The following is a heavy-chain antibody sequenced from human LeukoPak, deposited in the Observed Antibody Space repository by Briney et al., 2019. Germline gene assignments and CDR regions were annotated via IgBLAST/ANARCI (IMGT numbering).Heavy chain of an antibody. J-gene: IGHJ5*02. D-gene: IGHD2/OR15-2a*01. CDR3: ARGSNSQAYNWFDP. Sequence: PVGSLRLSCAASGFTFSSYWMSWVRQAPEKGLEWVANIKQDGSEKYYVDSVKGRFTISRDNAKNSLYLQMNSLRAEDTAVYYCARGSNSQAYNWFDPWGQGTLVTVS. CDR1: GFTFSSYW. V-gene: IGHV3-7*01. CDR2: IKQDGSEK.